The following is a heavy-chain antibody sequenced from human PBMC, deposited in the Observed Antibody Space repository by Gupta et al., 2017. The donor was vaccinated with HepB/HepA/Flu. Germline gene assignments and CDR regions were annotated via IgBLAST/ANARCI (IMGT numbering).Heavy chain of an antibody. CDR1: GFTFSGSW. J-gene: IGHJ4*02. CDR3: ARDFGWQQFDY. Sequence: EVQLVESGGGLVQPGGSLRLSCAASGFTFSGSWMTWIRQAPGRGLERVANIKSDGSEKYYVDSVKGRFTISRDNAKNSLYLQMSSLKAEDTAVYYCARDFGWQQFDYWGQGTLVTVSS. V-gene: IGHV3-7*01. CDR2: IKSDGSEK. D-gene: IGHD3-10*01.